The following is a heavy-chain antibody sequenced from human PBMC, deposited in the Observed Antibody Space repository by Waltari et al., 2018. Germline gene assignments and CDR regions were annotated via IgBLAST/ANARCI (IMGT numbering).Heavy chain of an antibody. Sequence: QVLLQESGPGLVRPSETLSLTCTVSGVSVNNYAHYWSWIRQPPGRGLEWIGYMFHGGSTDYQPSLKGRVNRSTDKAKNQISLHLTSLTAADTALYFCARVTNDPFDFWGQGTMVTVSP. CDR3: ARVTNDPFDF. CDR2: MFHGGST. V-gene: IGHV4-61*08. J-gene: IGHJ3*01. CDR1: GVSVNNYAHY.